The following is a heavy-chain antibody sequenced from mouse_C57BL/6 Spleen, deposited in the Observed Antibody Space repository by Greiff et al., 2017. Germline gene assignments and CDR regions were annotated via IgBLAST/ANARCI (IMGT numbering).Heavy chain of an antibody. D-gene: IGHD4-1*01. Sequence: DVMLVESGGGLVKPGGSLKLSCAASGFTFSDYGMHWVRQAPEKGLEWVAYISSGSSTSYYADTVKGRVTISRNNAKNTLFLQMTSLRSEDTAMYYGARGGKLGAWFAYWGQGTLVTVSA. CDR3: ARGGKLGAWFAY. V-gene: IGHV5-17*01. CDR1: GFTFSDYG. CDR2: ISSGSSTS. J-gene: IGHJ3*01.